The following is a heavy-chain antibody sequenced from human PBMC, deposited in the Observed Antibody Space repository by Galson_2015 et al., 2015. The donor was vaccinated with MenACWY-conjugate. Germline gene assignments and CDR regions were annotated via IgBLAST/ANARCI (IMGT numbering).Heavy chain of an antibody. J-gene: IGHJ5*02. V-gene: IGHV3-74*01. CDR1: GFTFSCYW. CDR3: ARGGQGLAAAEDNWFDP. D-gene: IGHD6-13*01. Sequence: SLRLSCAASGFTFSCYWMHWVRQGPGKGLVWVSRINSDGSSTNYADSVKGRFTISRDNAKNTLYLQMNSLRAEDTAVYYCARGGQGLAAAEDNWFDPWGQGTLVTVSS. CDR2: INSDGSST.